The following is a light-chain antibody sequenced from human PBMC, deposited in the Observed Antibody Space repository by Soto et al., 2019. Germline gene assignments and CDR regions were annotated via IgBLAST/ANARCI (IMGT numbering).Light chain of an antibody. CDR2: GAS. V-gene: IGKV3D-7*01. Sequence: PGAVVTLSSRAIQSVISSYLTWYQQKPGQAPRLLIYGASTRATGIPARFSGSGSGTDFTLTISSLQPEDFAVYYCQQDYNLPPLTFGGGTKVDIK. CDR1: QSVISSY. CDR3: QQDYNLPPLT. J-gene: IGKJ4*01.